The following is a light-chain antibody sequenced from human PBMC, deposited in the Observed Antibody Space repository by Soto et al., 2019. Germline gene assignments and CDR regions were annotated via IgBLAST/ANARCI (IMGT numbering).Light chain of an antibody. J-gene: IGLJ1*01. Sequence: QSVLTQPPSVSGAPGQRVTISCTGSSSNIGAGYDVHWYQQLPGTAPKLLINDNSNRPSGVPDRFSDSKSGTTASLAIAGLQADDEADYYCQPYDSSLRGYVFGAGTKLTVL. V-gene: IGLV1-40*01. CDR3: QPYDSSLRGYV. CDR2: DNS. CDR1: SSNIGAGYD.